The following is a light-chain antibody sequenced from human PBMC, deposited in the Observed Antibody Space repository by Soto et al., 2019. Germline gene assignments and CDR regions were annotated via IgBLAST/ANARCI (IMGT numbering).Light chain of an antibody. CDR1: SSDIGSYNY. CDR2: EVT. CDR3: CSYRSTRTWV. J-gene: IGLJ3*02. V-gene: IGLV2-14*01. Sequence: QSALTQPASVSGSPGQSITISCTGTSSDIGSYNYVSWYQHYPGKAPRLLIYEVTNRPSGVSNRFSGSKSGNTACLTISGLQAEDDADYYCCSYRSTRTWVFGGGTKLTVL.